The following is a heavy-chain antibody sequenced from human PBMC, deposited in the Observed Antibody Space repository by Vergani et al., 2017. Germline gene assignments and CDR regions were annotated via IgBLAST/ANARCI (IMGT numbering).Heavy chain of an antibody. D-gene: IGHD6-19*01. CDR3: ARHSTVEWLVKLGWIDP. J-gene: IGHJ5*02. Sequence: QLQLQESGPGLVKPSATLSLTCSVSGAPIRSSNYYWGWIRQPPGKGLEWIASIYYSGSTYYNPSLKSLVTISVDTSKNQFSLKLSSVTAADTAVYFCARHSTVEWLVKLGWIDPWGQGILVTVSS. CDR1: GAPIRSSNYY. CDR2: IYYSGST. V-gene: IGHV4-39*01.